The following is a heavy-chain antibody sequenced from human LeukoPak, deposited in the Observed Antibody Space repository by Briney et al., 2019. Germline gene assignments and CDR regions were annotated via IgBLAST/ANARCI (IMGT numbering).Heavy chain of an antibody. J-gene: IGHJ6*02. D-gene: IGHD2-2*01. CDR3: ARSEEIVIVPAPLDG. CDR1: GGTFSSYA. CDR2: IIPILGIA. V-gene: IGHV1-69*10. Sequence: GASVKVSCKASGGTFSSYAISWVRQAPGQGLEWMGGIIPILGIANYAQKFQGRVTITADKSTSSAYMELSSLRSEDTAVYYCARSEEIVIVPAPLDGWGQGTTVTVS.